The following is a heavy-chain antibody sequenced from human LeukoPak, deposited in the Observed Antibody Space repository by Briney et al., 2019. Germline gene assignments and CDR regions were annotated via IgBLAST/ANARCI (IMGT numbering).Heavy chain of an antibody. Sequence: SETLSLTCAVYGGSFSGYYWSWIRQPPGKGLEWIGEINHSGSTNYNPSLKSRVTISVDTSKNQFSLKLSSVTAADTAVYYCARGQLDSDAFDIWGQGTMVTVSS. V-gene: IGHV4-34*09. CDR1: GGSFSGYY. CDR3: ARGQLDSDAFDI. J-gene: IGHJ3*02. D-gene: IGHD1-1*01. CDR2: INHSGST.